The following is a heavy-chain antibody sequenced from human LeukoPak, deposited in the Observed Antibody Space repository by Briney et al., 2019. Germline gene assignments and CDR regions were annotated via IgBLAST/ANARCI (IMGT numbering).Heavy chain of an antibody. V-gene: IGHV3-48*03. CDR2: ISSSGSTI. CDR1: GFTFSSYE. CDR3: AREPRAPDYYGSGLKGGLDV. D-gene: IGHD3-10*01. J-gene: IGHJ6*04. Sequence: GGSLRLSCAASGFTFSSYEMNWVRQAPGKGLEWVSYISSSGSTIYDADSVKGRFTISRDNAKNSLYLQMNSLRAEDTAVYYCAREPRAPDYYGSGLKGGLDVWGKGTTVTVSS.